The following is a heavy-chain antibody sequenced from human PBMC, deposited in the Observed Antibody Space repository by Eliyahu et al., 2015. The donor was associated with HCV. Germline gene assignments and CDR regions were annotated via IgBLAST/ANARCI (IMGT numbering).Heavy chain of an antibody. D-gene: IGHD6-6*01. CDR3: ARGGAGTSWASHFDY. J-gene: IGHJ4*02. V-gene: IGHV3-33*01. CDR1: GFTFSGYG. CDR2: IWFDGTNK. Sequence: QVQLVESGGGVVQPGRSLRLSCAASGFTFSGYGMHWIRQAPGKGLEWVAVIWFDGTNKHYADSVKGRFTVSRDNSKNTLYLQMDSLRADDTGVYYCARGGAGTSWASHFDYWGQGTLVTVSS.